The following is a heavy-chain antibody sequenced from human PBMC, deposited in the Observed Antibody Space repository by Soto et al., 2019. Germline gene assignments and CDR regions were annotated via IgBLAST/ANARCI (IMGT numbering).Heavy chain of an antibody. Sequence: PSETLSLTCTVSGGSISSYYWSWIRQPPGKGLEWIGYIYYSGSTNYNPSLKSRVTISVDTSKNQFSLKLSSVTAADTAVYYCARGRYSYGTRTFDYWGQGTLVTVSS. CDR2: IYYSGST. D-gene: IGHD5-18*01. CDR1: GGSISSYY. J-gene: IGHJ4*02. CDR3: ARGRYSYGTRTFDY. V-gene: IGHV4-59*01.